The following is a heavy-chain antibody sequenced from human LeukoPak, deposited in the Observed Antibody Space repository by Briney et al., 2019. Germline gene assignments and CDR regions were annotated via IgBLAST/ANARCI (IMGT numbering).Heavy chain of an antibody. CDR2: LNFDGSDT. CDR1: GFTFRSYW. CDR3: ACATAGTRVDY. J-gene: IGHJ4*02. Sequence: QSGGSLRLSCATSGFTFRSYWMHWVRQAPGKGVVWVSRLNFDGSDTSYADSVKGRFTISRDNAKNTLYLQMNSLRAEDTAVYYCACATAGTRVDYWGQGTLVTVSS. V-gene: IGHV3-74*01. D-gene: IGHD6-13*01.